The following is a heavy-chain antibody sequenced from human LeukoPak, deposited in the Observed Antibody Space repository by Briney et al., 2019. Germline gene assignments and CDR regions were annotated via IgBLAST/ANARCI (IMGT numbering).Heavy chain of an antibody. CDR3: TKDAQCGFDYSNSLEH. V-gene: IGHV3-33*06. D-gene: IGHD4-11*01. J-gene: IGHJ5*02. CDR1: GLTFSHFG. CDR2: IWSDATNQ. Sequence: GTSLRLSCEASGLTFSHFGMHWVRQAPGKGLEWVAVIWSDATNQYYADSVKGRFTISRDNFKRTVSLEMNSLRVEDTAVYYCTKDAQCGFDYSNSLEHWGQGSLVIVSS.